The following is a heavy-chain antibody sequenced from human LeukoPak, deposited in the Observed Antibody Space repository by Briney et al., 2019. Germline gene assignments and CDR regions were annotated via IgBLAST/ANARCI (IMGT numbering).Heavy chain of an antibody. CDR1: GFTFSNAW. V-gene: IGHV3-15*01. CDR3: TTASGSGSRRKYYGMDV. J-gene: IGHJ6*02. Sequence: GGSLRLSCAASGFTFSNAWMSWVRQAPGKGLERVGRIKSKTDGGTTDYAAPVKGRFTISRDDSKNTLYLQMNSLKTEDTAVYYCTTASGSGSRRKYYGMDVWGQGTTVTVSS. D-gene: IGHD3-10*01. CDR2: IKSKTDGGTT.